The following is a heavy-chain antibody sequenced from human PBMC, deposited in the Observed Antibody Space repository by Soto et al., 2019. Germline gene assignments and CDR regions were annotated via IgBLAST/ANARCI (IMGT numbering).Heavy chain of an antibody. Sequence: ASVKVSCKASGYTFTSYYMHWVRQAPGQGLEWMGIINPSGGSTSYAQKFQGRVTMTRDTSTSTVYMELSSLRSEDTAVYYCAVVPFWSGYYTGPPSYYYYGMGVWGQGTTVTVSS. J-gene: IGHJ6*02. CDR2: INPSGGST. D-gene: IGHD3-3*01. CDR3: AVVPFWSGYYTGPPSYYYYGMGV. CDR1: GYTFTSYY. V-gene: IGHV1-46*03.